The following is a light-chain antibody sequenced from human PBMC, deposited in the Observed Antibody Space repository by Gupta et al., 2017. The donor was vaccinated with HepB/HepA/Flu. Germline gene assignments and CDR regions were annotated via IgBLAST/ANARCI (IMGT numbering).Light chain of an antibody. J-gene: IGKJ2*04. CDR2: KAS. Sequence: DIQMTQSPSTMSASVGDRVTITCRASQSISSWLAWYQQKPGKAPKLPIYKASRLASEVPSRFSGSGSGTEFTLTISSLQPDDFATSYCQQENSYLCSFGQGTKLEIK. CDR3: QQENSYLCS. CDR1: QSISSW. V-gene: IGKV1-5*03.